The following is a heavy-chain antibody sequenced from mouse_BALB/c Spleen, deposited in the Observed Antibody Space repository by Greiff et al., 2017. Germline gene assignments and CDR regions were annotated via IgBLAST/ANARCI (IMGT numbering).Heavy chain of an antibody. Sequence: EVMLVESGGGLVQPGGSMKLSCVASGFTFSSYWMSWVRQSLEKGLEWVAEIRLKSDNYATHYAESVKGKFTISRDDSKSRLYLQMNSLRAEDTGIYYGTAYYYGSPVPFDYWGQGTTLTVSS. D-gene: IGHD1-1*01. CDR3: TAYYYGSPVPFDY. J-gene: IGHJ2*01. V-gene: IGHV6-3*01. CDR1: GFTFSSYW. CDR2: IRLKSDNYAT.